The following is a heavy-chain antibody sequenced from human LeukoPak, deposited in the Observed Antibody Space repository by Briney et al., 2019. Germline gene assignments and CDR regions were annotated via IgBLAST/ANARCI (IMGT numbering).Heavy chain of an antibody. V-gene: IGHV3-23*01. CDR2: ISGSGGST. Sequence: GGSLRLSCAASGFTFSSYAMSWVRQAPGKGLEWVSAISGSGGSTYYADSVKGRFTISRDNSKNTLYLQMNSLRAEDTAVYYCAKGPSLPYYDFWSGYYTGLDYWGQGTLVTVSS. D-gene: IGHD3-3*01. CDR1: GFTFSSYA. CDR3: AKGPSLPYYDFWSGYYTGLDY. J-gene: IGHJ4*02.